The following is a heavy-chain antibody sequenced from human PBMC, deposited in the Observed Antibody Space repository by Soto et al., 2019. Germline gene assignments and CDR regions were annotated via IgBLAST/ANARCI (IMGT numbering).Heavy chain of an antibody. D-gene: IGHD1-26*01. Sequence: EVQLVESGGGLVQSGGSLILSCAVSGFTFSDSAIHWVRQASGKGLEWVGRIAHKDETYATTYGASVKGRFMISRDDSMHTAYLQMNSLKSEDTAFYYCVKYSGSSSTPAALGQGTLVTVSS. V-gene: IGHV3-73*02. CDR2: IAHKDETYAT. CDR1: GFTFSDSA. CDR3: VKYSGSSSTPAA. J-gene: IGHJ5*02.